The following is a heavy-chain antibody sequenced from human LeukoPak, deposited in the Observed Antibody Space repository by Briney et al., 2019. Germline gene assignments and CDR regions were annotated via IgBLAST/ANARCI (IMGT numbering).Heavy chain of an antibody. D-gene: IGHD3-9*01. V-gene: IGHV1-18*01. Sequence: ASVKVSCKASGYNFSSYGISWVRQAPGQGLKWIAWINPYNGDTNYVQTLQGRLTITRDTSTSTAYLDLRSLRSDDTAVYYCAKHFTGYPNDAFDIWGQGTMVTVSS. J-gene: IGHJ3*02. CDR1: GYNFSSYG. CDR3: AKHFTGYPNDAFDI. CDR2: INPYNGDT.